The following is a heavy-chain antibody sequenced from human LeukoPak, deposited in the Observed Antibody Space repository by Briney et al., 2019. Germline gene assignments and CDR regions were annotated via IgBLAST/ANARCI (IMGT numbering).Heavy chain of an antibody. V-gene: IGHV5-51*01. CDR3: AIFYSSGWYDFDY. Sequence: GESLKISCKGSGYSFTTYWIGWVRQVPGKGLEWMGIIYPGDSDTRYTPSFQGQVTISADKSISTAYLQWSSLKASDTAMYYCAIFYSSGWYDFDYWGQGTLVTVSS. CDR1: GYSFTTYW. J-gene: IGHJ4*02. CDR2: IYPGDSDT. D-gene: IGHD6-19*01.